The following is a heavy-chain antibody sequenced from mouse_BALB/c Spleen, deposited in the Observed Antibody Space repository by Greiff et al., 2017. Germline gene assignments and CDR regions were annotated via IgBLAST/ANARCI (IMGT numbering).Heavy chain of an antibody. V-gene: IGHV1-77*01. J-gene: IGHJ4*01. CDR2: IYPGSGST. D-gene: IGHD1-1*02. Sequence: QVHVKQSGPELVKPGASVKMSCKASGYTFTDYVISWVKQRTGQGLEWIGEIYPGSGSTYYNEKFKGKATLTADKSSNTAYMQLSSLTSEDSAVYFCATLYGHYYAMDYWGQGTSVTVSS. CDR1: GYTFTDYV. CDR3: ATLYGHYYAMDY.